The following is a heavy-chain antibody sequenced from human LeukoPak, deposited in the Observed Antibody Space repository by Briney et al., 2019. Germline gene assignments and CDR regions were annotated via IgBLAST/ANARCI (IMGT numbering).Heavy chain of an antibody. CDR2: ISSSGSTK. J-gene: IGHJ6*03. CDR1: KFMFSSYE. CDR3: ARLSYSSSWYWTTNYYYYYMDV. V-gene: IGHV3-48*03. D-gene: IGHD6-13*01. Sequence: GSLRLSCAASKFMFSSYEMNWVRQAPGKGLEWVSYISSSGSTKYYADSVKGRFTISRDNAKNSLYLQMNSLRAEDTAVYYCARLSYSSSWYWTTNYYYYYMDVWGKGTTVTVSS.